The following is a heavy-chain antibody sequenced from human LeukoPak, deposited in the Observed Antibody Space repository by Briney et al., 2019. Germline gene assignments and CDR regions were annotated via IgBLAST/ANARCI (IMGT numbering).Heavy chain of an antibody. D-gene: IGHD3-10*01. CDR3: ARGRIRPKYYYGSGSYYPNDY. V-gene: IGHV4-34*01. Sequence: NPSETLSLTCAVYGGSFSGYYWSWIRQPPGKGLEWIGEINHSGSTNYNPSLKSRVTISVDTSKNQFSLKLSSVTAADTAVYYCARGRIRPKYYYGSGSYYPNDYWGQGTLVTVSS. CDR1: GGSFSGYY. J-gene: IGHJ4*02. CDR2: INHSGST.